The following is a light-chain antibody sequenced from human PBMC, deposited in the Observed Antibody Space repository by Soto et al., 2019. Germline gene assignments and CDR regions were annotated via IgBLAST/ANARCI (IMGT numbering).Light chain of an antibody. V-gene: IGLV2-14*01. Sequence: QSVLTQPASVSGSPGQSITISCTGTSSDVGGYNYVSWYQQHPGKAPKLMIYDVSNRPSGVSNRFSGSKSGNTASLTISGLQAEDEADYYCSSYTSSSTPVYDFGTGTKLTVL. CDR3: SSYTSSSTPVYD. CDR2: DVS. CDR1: SSDVGGYNY. J-gene: IGLJ1*01.